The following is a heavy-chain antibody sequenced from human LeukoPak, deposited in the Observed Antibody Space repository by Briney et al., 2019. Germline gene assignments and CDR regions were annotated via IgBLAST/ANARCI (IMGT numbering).Heavy chain of an antibody. CDR3: ARHFGIAAAGTILKFDY. J-gene: IGHJ4*02. CDR1: GGFISSSSYY. D-gene: IGHD6-13*01. CDR2: IYYSGST. V-gene: IGHV4-39*01. Sequence: SETLSLTCTVSGGFISSSSYYWGWIRQPPGKGLEWIGSIYYSGSTYYNPSLKSRVTISVDTSKNQFSLKLSSVTAADTAVYYCARHFGIAAAGTILKFDYWGQGTLVTVSS.